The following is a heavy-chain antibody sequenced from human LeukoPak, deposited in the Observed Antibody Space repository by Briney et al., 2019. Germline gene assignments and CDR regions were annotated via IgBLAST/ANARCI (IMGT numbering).Heavy chain of an antibody. J-gene: IGHJ4*02. V-gene: IGHV3-33*03. CDR3: AKESSAFDI. D-gene: IGHD3-9*01. CDR1: GFSVRNYV. CDR2: IRFDENDI. Sequence: PGRSLRLSCAVSGFSVRNYVIHWVRQAPGKGLEWVALIRFDENDIYYADFVRGRFTISRDNSKNTVYLQMNSLQVEDTAVYYCAKESSAFDIWGQGTLVTVSS.